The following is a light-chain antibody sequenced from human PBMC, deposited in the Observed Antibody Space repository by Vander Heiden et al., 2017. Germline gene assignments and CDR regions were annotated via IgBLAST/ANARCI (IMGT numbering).Light chain of an antibody. Sequence: QPALTQPAPVSGPPGQSITITCTGTSTDVSCYNYVSWYHHHPGKAPKHMNYDVSNRPSVVSNLFSCTKACNTASLTITCLQAEEDADYYCSSYTSSSTLLVFGTGTKLTVL. J-gene: IGLJ1*01. V-gene: IGLV2-14*03. CDR3: SSYTSSSTLLV. CDR2: DVS. CDR1: STDVSCYNY.